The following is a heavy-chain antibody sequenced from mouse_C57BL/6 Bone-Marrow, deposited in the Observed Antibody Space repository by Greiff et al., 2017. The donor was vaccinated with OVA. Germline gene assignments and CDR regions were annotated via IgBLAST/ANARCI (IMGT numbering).Heavy chain of an antibody. D-gene: IGHD1-3*01. J-gene: IGHJ2*01. CDR1: GYTFTSYW. CDR2: IDPSDSYT. V-gene: IGHV1-69*01. CDR3: AKRDNYYFDY. Sequence: QVQLQQPGAELVMPGASVKLSCKASGYTFTSYWMHWVKQRPGQGLKWIGEIDPSDSYTNYNQKFKGKSTLTVDKSSSTAYMQLSSLTSEDSAVYYCAKRDNYYFDYWGQGTTLTVSS.